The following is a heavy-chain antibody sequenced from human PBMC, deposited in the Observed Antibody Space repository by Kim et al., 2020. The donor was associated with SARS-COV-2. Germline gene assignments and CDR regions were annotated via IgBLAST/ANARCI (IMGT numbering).Heavy chain of an antibody. V-gene: IGHV3-30*18. CDR3: AKDPGSLWFGELLQYYFDY. CDR1: GFTFSSYG. Sequence: GGSLRLSCAASGFTFSSYGMHWVRQAPGKGLEWVAVISYDGSNKYYADSVKGRFTISRDNSKNTLYLQMNSLRAEDTAVYYCAKDPGSLWFGELLQYYFDYWGQGTLVTVSS. D-gene: IGHD3-10*01. J-gene: IGHJ4*02. CDR2: ISYDGSNK.